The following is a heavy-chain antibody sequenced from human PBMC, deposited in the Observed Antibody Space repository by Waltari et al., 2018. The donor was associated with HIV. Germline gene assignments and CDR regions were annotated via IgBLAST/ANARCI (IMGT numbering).Heavy chain of an antibody. Sequence: EVQLVDSGGGLVKPGGCLRLSCAASGFTFRSYSMHWVRPDPGKGLEWIASISSSSNYVNYADSLKGRFTISRDNGKNSLYLQMNSLRAEDTAVYYCARDLVEGFYYDSSGYYFDAFDIWGQGTMVTVSS. CDR2: ISSSSNYV. J-gene: IGHJ3*02. CDR1: GFTFRSYS. D-gene: IGHD3-22*01. CDR3: ARDLVEGFYYDSSGYYFDAFDI. V-gene: IGHV3-21*01.